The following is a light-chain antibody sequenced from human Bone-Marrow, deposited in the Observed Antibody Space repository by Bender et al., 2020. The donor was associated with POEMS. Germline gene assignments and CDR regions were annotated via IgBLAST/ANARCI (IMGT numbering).Light chain of an antibody. Sequence: QSALTQPPSASGSPGQSVAISCAGTSSDVGAYNYVSWYQQHPGKAPKLMIYEVSKRPSGVPDRFSGSKSGNTASLAISGLHSEDEADYYCVAWDDTLNGWVFGGGTKLTVL. J-gene: IGLJ2*01. CDR3: VAWDDTLNGWV. V-gene: IGLV2-8*01. CDR1: SSDVGAYNY. CDR2: EVS.